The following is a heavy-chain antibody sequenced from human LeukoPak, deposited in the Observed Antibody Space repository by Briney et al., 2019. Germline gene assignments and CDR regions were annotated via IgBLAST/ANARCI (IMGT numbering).Heavy chain of an antibody. V-gene: IGHV3-66*04. D-gene: IGHD3-3*01. Sequence: GGSLRLSCAASGFTVSTIYMSWVRQAPGKGLEWVSVVYSGGSTYYADSVKGRFTISRDNSKNALYLQMSSLRAEDTAVYCCARHFGVISKGVYYYYYGLDVWGQGTTVTVSS. CDR1: GFTVSTIY. CDR3: ARHFGVISKGVYYYYYGLDV. CDR2: VYSGGST. J-gene: IGHJ6*02.